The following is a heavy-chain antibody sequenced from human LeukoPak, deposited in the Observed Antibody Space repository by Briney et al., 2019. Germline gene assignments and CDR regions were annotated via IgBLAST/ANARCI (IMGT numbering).Heavy chain of an antibody. CDR2: ISSSSSTI. CDR3: ARAGYDYVWGSYPGHYYYYYMDV. J-gene: IGHJ6*03. CDR1: GFTFSSYS. D-gene: IGHD3-16*02. Sequence: GGSLRLSCAASGFTFSSYSMNWVRQAPGKGLEWVSYISSSSSTIYYADSVKGRFTISRDNAKNSLYLQMNSLRAEDTAVYYCARAGYDYVWGSYPGHYYYYYMDVWGKGTTVTVSS. V-gene: IGHV3-48*01.